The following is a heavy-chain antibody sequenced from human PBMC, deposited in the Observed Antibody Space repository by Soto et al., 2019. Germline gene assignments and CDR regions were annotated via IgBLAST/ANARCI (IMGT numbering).Heavy chain of an antibody. V-gene: IGHV1-3*01. CDR2: IHAGNGYT. D-gene: IGHD5-12*01. CDR3: ARVQYSGYDFKLAFDI. J-gene: IGHJ3*02. Sequence: QVQLVQSGAQVKKPGASVKVSCKASGYTFDNYALHWVRQAPGRRLEGRGWIHAGNGYTKYSKSFQGRVTITRDTSASTVHMDLSSLRSEDTAVYYCARVQYSGYDFKLAFDIWGQGTMVTVSS. CDR1: GYTFDNYA.